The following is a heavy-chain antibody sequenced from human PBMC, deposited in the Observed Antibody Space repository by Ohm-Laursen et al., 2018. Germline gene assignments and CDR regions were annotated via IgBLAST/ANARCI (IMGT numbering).Heavy chain of an antibody. D-gene: IGHD5-18*01. V-gene: IGHV3-33*08. Sequence: SLRLSCAAFGFTFSSYGMHWVRQAPGKGLEWVAVIWHDGSNKYYVDSVKGRFTISRDNSKNTLFLQMNSLRVEDTAVYYCARDEEYRDFYYYGMDVWGQGTTVTVSS. J-gene: IGHJ6*02. CDR1: GFTFSSYG. CDR2: IWHDGSNK. CDR3: ARDEEYRDFYYYGMDV.